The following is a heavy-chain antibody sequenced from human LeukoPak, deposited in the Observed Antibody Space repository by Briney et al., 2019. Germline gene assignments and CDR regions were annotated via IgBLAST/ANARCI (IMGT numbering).Heavy chain of an antibody. CDR2: ISAYNGNT. CDR1: GYTFTSYS. V-gene: IGHV1-18*01. CDR3: ARVNRGSGSYYPKYYYYGMDV. J-gene: IGHJ6*02. Sequence: ASVKVSRKAPGYTFTSYSISWVRQAPGQGLERMGWISAYNGNTNYSQKLQGRVTMTTDTSTSTAYMELRSLRSDDTAVYYCARVNRGSGSYYPKYYYYGMDVWGQGTTVTVSS. D-gene: IGHD3-10*01.